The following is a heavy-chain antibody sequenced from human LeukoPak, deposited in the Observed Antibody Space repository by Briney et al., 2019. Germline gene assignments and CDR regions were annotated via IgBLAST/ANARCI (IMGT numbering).Heavy chain of an antibody. Sequence: PGGSLRLSCAASGFTFDDYAMHWVRHAPGKGLEWVSAINWNSVTIAYADSVKGRFTISRDNAKNSLYLQMNSLRTEDTALYYCARAKGASIVGATNWFDPWGQGTLVTVSS. J-gene: IGHJ5*02. CDR1: GFTFDDYA. D-gene: IGHD1-26*01. CDR2: INWNSVTI. V-gene: IGHV3-9*01. CDR3: ARAKGASIVGATNWFDP.